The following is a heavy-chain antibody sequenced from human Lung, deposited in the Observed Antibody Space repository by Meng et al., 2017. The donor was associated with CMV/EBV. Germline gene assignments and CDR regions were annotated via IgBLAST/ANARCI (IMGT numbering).Heavy chain of an antibody. CDR2: IRHDGTNK. Sequence: GGSLRLXCAASGFRFDDYGMHWVRQTPGKGLEWVAFIRHDGTNKFYGDSVKGRFTISRDNSKNTVYLQMNSLRPEETAVYYCAKDLLLFGGPNAYCDRWGQGTXVTVSS. J-gene: IGHJ4*02. D-gene: IGHD3-16*01. CDR3: AKDLLLFGGPNAYCDR. CDR1: GFRFDDYG. V-gene: IGHV3-30*02.